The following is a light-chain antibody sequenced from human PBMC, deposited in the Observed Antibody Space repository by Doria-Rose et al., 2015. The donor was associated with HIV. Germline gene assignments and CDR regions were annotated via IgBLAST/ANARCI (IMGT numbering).Light chain of an antibody. CDR3: QQYYDTPS. V-gene: IGKV4-1*01. Sequence: TQPPESLGMSLGERATLNCKSNQSLLYTSKNYLAWYQQKPGQPPKLLIYWASTRQSGLPARFSGSGSGTDFTLTISSLEAVDVAVYYCQQYYDTPSFGPGTTVDIK. J-gene: IGKJ3*01. CDR1: QSLLYTSKNY. CDR2: WAS.